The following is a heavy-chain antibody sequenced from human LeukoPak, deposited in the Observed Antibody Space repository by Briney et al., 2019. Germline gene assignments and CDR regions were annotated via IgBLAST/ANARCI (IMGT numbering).Heavy chain of an antibody. CDR1: GGSNSSSSYY. CDR3: ARRRSGSYYLLYFDY. Sequence: SESLSLTCTVSGGSNSSSSYYWGWIRQPPGKGLEWIGSIYYSGSTYYNPSLKSRVTISVDTSKNQFSLKLSSVTAADTAVYYCARRRSGSYYLLYFDYWGQGTLVTVSS. J-gene: IGHJ4*02. V-gene: IGHV4-39*01. CDR2: IYYSGST. D-gene: IGHD1-26*01.